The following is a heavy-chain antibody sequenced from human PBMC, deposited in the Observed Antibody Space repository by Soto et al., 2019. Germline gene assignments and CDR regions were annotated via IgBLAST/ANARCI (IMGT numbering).Heavy chain of an antibody. CDR3: ASDTYYYDRSGYYGLPTSGFDI. Sequence: QVQLVQSGAEVKKPGSSVKVSCKASGGTFSSYAISWVRQAPGQGLEWMGGIIPIFGTANYAQKFQGRVTNTADKTTSAAYMELRSVRSEYTAVYYCASDTYYYDRSGYYGLPTSGFDIWGQGTMVTVSS. J-gene: IGHJ3*02. CDR2: IIPIFGTA. D-gene: IGHD3-22*01. CDR1: GGTFSSYA. V-gene: IGHV1-69*06.